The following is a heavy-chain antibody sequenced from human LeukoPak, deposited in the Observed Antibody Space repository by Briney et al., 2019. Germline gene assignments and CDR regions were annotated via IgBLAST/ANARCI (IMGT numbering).Heavy chain of an antibody. CDR1: GFTFSDAW. J-gene: IGHJ4*02. CDR3: TTFTGESLLDY. D-gene: IGHD7-27*01. V-gene: IGHV3-15*01. Sequence: GGSLRLSCAASGFTFSDAWMSWVRQAPGKGLEWVGRIKSKTDGGTTDYAAPVKGRFTISRDDSKNTLYLQMNSLKTEDTAVYYCTTFTGESLLDYWGQGTLVTVSS. CDR2: IKSKTDGGTT.